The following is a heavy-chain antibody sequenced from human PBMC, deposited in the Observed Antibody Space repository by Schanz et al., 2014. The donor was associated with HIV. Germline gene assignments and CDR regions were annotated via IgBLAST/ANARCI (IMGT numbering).Heavy chain of an antibody. CDR3: AKDQGYDFWSGYYNYYNMDV. Sequence: EVQLLESGGGLVQPGGSLRVSCAASGFMFSSYGMSWVRQAPGKGLEWVSLIGSGGGRTYYADSVKGRFTISRDNSKNTLYLQMNSLRAEDTAVYYCAKDQGYDFWSGYYNYYNMDVWGQGTTVTVSS. CDR1: GFMFSSYG. D-gene: IGHD3-3*01. J-gene: IGHJ6*02. V-gene: IGHV3-23*01. CDR2: IGSGGGRT.